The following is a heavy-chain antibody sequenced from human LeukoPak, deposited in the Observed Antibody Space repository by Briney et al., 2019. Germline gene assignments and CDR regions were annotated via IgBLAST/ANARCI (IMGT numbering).Heavy chain of an antibody. V-gene: IGHV1-2*02. CDR1: GYTFTGYY. D-gene: IGHD3-22*01. CDR3: ARSFAPRGWTYESRQGGNYFDY. J-gene: IGHJ4*02. Sequence: ASVKVSCKASGYTFTGYYMHWVRQAPGQGLEWMGWINPNSGGTNYAQMLQGRVTMTRDTSMSTSYMELSRLRSDDTGVYNCARSFAPRGWTYESRQGGNYFDYWGQGTLVTVSS. CDR2: INPNSGGT.